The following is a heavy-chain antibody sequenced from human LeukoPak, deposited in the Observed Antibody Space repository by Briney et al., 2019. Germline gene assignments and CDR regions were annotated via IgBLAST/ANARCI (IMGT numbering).Heavy chain of an antibody. J-gene: IGHJ4*02. Sequence: GASVKVSCKVSGYTLTELSMHWVRQAPGKGLEWMGGFDPEDGETIYAQKFQGRVTMTEDTSTDTAYTELSSLRSEDTAVYYCATDPMATFSFFGPSYRDYWGQGTLVTVSS. CDR2: FDPEDGET. D-gene: IGHD5-12*01. CDR1: GYTLTELS. V-gene: IGHV1-24*01. CDR3: ATDPMATFSFFGPSYRDY.